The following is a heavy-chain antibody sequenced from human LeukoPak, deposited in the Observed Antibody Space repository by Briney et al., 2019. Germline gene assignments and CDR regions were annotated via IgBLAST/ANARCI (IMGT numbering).Heavy chain of an antibody. CDR1: GSTFSSHW. CDR3: ARHYIVRQNISLDY. V-gene: IGHV5-51*01. D-gene: IGHD2/OR15-2a*01. CDR2: IYPADSDT. Sequence: GGSLQISCKGSGSTFSSHWSGWVRPLPGKGLGWMGIIYPADSDTRYSASFQGQVTISADKSINTAYLQCTNLQASDTAMYYCARHYIVRQNISLDYGGQGPPVTVSA. J-gene: IGHJ4*02.